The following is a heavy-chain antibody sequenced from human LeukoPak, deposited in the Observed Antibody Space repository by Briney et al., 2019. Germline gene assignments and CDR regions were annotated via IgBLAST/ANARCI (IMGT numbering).Heavy chain of an antibody. Sequence: GESLKISCKGSGYRFTNCWIGWVRQMPGKGLEWMGIIYPGDSNTRYSPSFQGQVTISADKSINTAYVQWSSLKASDTAMYYCARRVVNNRNWYFNLWGRGTLVTVSS. CDR2: IYPGDSNT. D-gene: IGHD4-23*01. CDR3: ARRVVNNRNWYFNL. V-gene: IGHV5-51*01. CDR1: GYRFTNCW. J-gene: IGHJ2*01.